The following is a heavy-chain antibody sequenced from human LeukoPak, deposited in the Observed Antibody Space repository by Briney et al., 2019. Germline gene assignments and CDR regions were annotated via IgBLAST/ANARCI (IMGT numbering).Heavy chain of an antibody. Sequence: GGSLRLSCAASGFTFSSYAMSWIRQAPGKGLDWVSGISGSGGSTYYADSVKGRFTISRDNSRNTLYLQMNSPRAEDTAVYYCAILPGYSSGWYEVNYWGQGTLATVSS. CDR2: ISGSGGST. V-gene: IGHV3-23*01. J-gene: IGHJ4*02. D-gene: IGHD6-13*01. CDR3: AILPGYSSGWYEVNY. CDR1: GFTFSSYA.